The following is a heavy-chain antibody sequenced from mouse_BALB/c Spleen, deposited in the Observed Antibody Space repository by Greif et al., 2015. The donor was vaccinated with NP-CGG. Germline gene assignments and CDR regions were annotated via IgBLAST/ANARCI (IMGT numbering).Heavy chain of an antibody. Sequence: VKLVESGPELVKPGASVKMSCKASGYTFTDYVISWVKQRTGQGLEWIGEIYPGSGSTYYNKKFKGKATLTADKSSNTAYMQLSSLTSEDSAVYFCARRGMGGNSLGYWGQGTTLTVSS. J-gene: IGHJ2*01. CDR3: ARRGMGGNSLGY. D-gene: IGHD2-1*01. CDR1: GYTFTDYV. V-gene: IGHV1-77*01. CDR2: IYPGSGST.